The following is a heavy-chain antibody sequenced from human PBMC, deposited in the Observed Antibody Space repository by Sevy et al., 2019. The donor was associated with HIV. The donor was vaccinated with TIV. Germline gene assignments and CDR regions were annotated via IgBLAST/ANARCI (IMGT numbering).Heavy chain of an antibody. Sequence: GGSLRLSCAASGFTFSSYSMNWVRQAPGKGLEWVSYISSSSSTIYYADSVKGRFTISRDNAKNSLYLQMNSLRDEDTAVYYCASDQLPDIVVVVAAIGFDPWGQGTLVTVSS. CDR1: GFTFSSYS. D-gene: IGHD2-15*01. J-gene: IGHJ5*02. CDR2: ISSSSSTI. CDR3: ASDQLPDIVVVVAAIGFDP. V-gene: IGHV3-48*02.